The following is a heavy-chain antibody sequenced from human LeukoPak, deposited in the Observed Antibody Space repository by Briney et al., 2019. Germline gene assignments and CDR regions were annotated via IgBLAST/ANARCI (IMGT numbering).Heavy chain of an antibody. D-gene: IGHD3-10*01. CDR3: AGAVLLWFGELSGDNWFDP. V-gene: IGHV1-2*02. Sequence: GASVKVSCKASGYTFTGYYMHWVRQAPGQGLERMGWINPNSGGTNYAQKFQGRVTMTRDTSISTAYMELSRLRSDDTAVYYCAGAVLLWFGELSGDNWFDPWGQGTLVTVSS. CDR2: INPNSGGT. J-gene: IGHJ5*02. CDR1: GYTFTGYY.